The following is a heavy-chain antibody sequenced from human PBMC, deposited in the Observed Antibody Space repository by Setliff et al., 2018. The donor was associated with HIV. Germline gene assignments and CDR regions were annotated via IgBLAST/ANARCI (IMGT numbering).Heavy chain of an antibody. CDR2: IYYSGST. CDR3: ARRRCGGDCYSRSPPNPFDY. J-gene: IGHJ4*02. D-gene: IGHD2-21*02. V-gene: IGHV4-39*01. CDR1: GGSISSGNYY. Sequence: PSETLSLTCTVSGGSISSGNYYWSWIRQPPGKGLEWIGSIYYSGSTYYNPSLKSRVTISVDTSKNQFSLKLSSVTAADTAVYYCARRRCGGDCYSRSPPNPFDYWGQGTLVTVSS.